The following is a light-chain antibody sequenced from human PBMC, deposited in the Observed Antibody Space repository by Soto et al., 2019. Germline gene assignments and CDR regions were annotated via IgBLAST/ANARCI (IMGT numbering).Light chain of an antibody. V-gene: IGKV1-39*01. CDR1: QSIDTH. CDR2: EAS. Sequence: DIRMTQSPSSLSASVGDRVTITCRASQSIDTHLNWYQQHPGKAPNALIYEASNLQSGVPSRFSGSGSGTDFALTIRGLQPADSAPYCCHQTYSPPDTFGQGAKVEIK. J-gene: IGKJ1*01. CDR3: HQTYSPPDT.